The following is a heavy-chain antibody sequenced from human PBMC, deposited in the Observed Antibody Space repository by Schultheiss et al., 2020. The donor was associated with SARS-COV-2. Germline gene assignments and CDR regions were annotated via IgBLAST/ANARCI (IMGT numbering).Heavy chain of an antibody. V-gene: IGHV1-69*13. J-gene: IGHJ2*01. D-gene: IGHD3-3*01. CDR3: ARDRYDFWSGYVSYWYFDL. Sequence: SVKVSCKASGGTFSSYAISWVRQAPGQGLEWMGGIIPIFGTANYAQKFQGRVTITADESTSTAYMELSSLRSEDTTVYYCARDRYDFWSGYVSYWYFDLWGRGTLVTVSS. CDR1: GGTFSSYA. CDR2: IIPIFGTA.